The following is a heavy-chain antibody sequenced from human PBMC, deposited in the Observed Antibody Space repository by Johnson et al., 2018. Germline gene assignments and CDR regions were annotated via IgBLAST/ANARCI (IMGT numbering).Heavy chain of an antibody. CDR3: AKDQWEPRISYAFGI. Sequence: QVQLVQSGGGVVQPGRSLRLSCAASGFTFSSYGMHWVRQAPGKGLEWVAIIWYDGSNNYYADSVKGRFTISRENSKNTLYLQMNSLRAEDTAGYDCAKDQWEPRISYAFGIWGQGAMVTVSS. D-gene: IGHD1-26*01. CDR1: GFTFSSYG. V-gene: IGHV3-33*06. CDR2: IWYDGSNN. J-gene: IGHJ3*02.